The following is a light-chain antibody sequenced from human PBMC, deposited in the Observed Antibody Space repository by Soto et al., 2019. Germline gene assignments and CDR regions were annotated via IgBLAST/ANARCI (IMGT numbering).Light chain of an antibody. V-gene: IGKV3-20*01. J-gene: IGKJ1*01. CDR1: QSVSSSF. Sequence: VLTQSPGTLSLSPGERATLSCRASQSVSSSFLAWYQQKPGQAPRLLIYNASSRATGIPDRFSGSGSGTDFTLTISRLEPEDFAVYYCQQYGNSPQTFGQGTKVDIK. CDR2: NAS. CDR3: QQYGNSPQT.